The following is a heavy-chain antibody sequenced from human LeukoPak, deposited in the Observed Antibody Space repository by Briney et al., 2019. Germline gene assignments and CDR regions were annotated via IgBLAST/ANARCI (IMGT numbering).Heavy chain of an antibody. V-gene: IGHV3-23*01. CDR1: EFTFSSYA. D-gene: IGHD5-18*01. CDR3: AKVARSGYGYSFDYWGAFDI. CDR2: ISGSGGSA. J-gene: IGHJ3*02. Sequence: GGSLRLSCAASEFTFSSYAMSWVRQAPGKGLEWVSVISGSGGSAYYADSVKVRFTISRDNSENTLYLQLNSLRAEDTAVYYCAKVARSGYGYSFDYWGAFDIWGQGTMVTVSS.